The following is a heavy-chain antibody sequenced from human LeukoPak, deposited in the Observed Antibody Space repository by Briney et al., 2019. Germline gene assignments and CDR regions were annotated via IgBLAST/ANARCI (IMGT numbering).Heavy chain of an antibody. CDR1: GFTFSSYA. J-gene: IGHJ5*02. CDR3: AKAYPSSGWYVDWFDP. D-gene: IGHD6-19*01. Sequence: GGSLRLSCAASGFTFSSYAMSWVRQAPGKGLEWVSAISGSGGSTYYADSVKGRFTISRDNSKNTLYLQMSSLRAEDTAVYYCAKAYPSSGWYVDWFDPWGQGTLVTVSS. CDR2: ISGSGGST. V-gene: IGHV3-23*01.